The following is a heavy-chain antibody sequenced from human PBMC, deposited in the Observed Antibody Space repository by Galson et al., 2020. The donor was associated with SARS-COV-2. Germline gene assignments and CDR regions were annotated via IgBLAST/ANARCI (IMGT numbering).Heavy chain of an antibody. CDR2: IYYSGST. V-gene: IGHV4-39*01. Sequence: SETLSLTCTVSGGFISSSNYYWGWIRQPPGKGLEWIGGIYYSGSTYDNPSLKGRVTISVDTSKNQFSLKMSSMTAADAAVYYCARLGAAHASRLLEWLSYFDYWGQGTQVTVSS. CDR3: ARLGAAHASRLLEWLSYFDY. D-gene: IGHD3-3*01. J-gene: IGHJ4*02. CDR1: GGFISSSNYY.